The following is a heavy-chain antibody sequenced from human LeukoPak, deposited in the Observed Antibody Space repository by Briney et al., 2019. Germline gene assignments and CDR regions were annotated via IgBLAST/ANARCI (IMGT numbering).Heavy chain of an antibody. V-gene: IGHV4-30-2*01. CDR1: GGSISSGGYS. D-gene: IGHD7-27*01. Sequence: PSETLSLTCAVSGGSISSGGYSWSWIRQPPGKGLEWIGYIYHSGSTYYNPSLKSRVTISVDRSKNQFSLKLSSVTAADTAVYYCARSWGSASSYYFDYWGQGTLVTVSS. CDR3: ARSWGSASSYYFDY. J-gene: IGHJ4*02. CDR2: IYHSGST.